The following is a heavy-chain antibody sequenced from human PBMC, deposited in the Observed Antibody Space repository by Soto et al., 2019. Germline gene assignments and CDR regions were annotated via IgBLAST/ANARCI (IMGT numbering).Heavy chain of an antibody. Sequence: SETLSLTCTVSGDSISSSTYYWGWIRQPPGKGLEWIGSIYYSGSTYYNPSLKSRVTISVDTSKNQFSLKLSSVTAADTAIYYCARQAIYDSSGNDYWGQGTLVT. D-gene: IGHD3-22*01. J-gene: IGHJ4*02. CDR1: GDSISSSTYY. CDR2: IYYSGST. V-gene: IGHV4-39*01. CDR3: ARQAIYDSSGNDY.